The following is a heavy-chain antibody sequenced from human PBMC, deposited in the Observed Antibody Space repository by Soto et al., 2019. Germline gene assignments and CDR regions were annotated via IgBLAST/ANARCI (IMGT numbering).Heavy chain of an antibody. CDR3: VRDRYSSSGWFDP. Sequence: PSETLSLTCTVSGGSISNAAYSWSWIRQPPGKGLEWIGYIYPSGMPFYNPSLRSRIIINPDTSKNQFSLQLKSVTPEDTAVYYCVRDRYSSSGWFDPWGQGTPVTVSS. CDR2: IYPSGMP. D-gene: IGHD3-10*01. V-gene: IGHV4-30-2*05. J-gene: IGHJ5*02. CDR1: GGSISNAAYS.